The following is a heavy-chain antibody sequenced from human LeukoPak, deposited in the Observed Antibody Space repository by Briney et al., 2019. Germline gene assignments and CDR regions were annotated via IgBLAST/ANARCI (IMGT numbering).Heavy chain of an antibody. CDR1: GFNVSDNY. D-gene: IGHD3-16*01. V-gene: IGHV3-53*01. CDR3: ARDRGSLDP. CDR2: IYSGRIT. Sequence: GGSLRLSCAATGFNVSDNYMSWVRQAPGKGLEWLSVIYSGRITYYADSVKGRFTVSRDSSNNMAYLQLNNLRAEDTAVYYCARDRGSLDPWGQGTLVTVSS. J-gene: IGHJ5*02.